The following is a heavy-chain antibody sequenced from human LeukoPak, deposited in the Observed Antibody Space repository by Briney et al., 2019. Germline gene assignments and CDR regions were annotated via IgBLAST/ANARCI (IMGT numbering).Heavy chain of an antibody. D-gene: IGHD3-10*01. CDR3: ARDSSGGTDAFDI. CDR2: IYYSGGT. CDR1: GGSISSGDYY. Sequence: SQTLSLTCTVSGGSISSGDYYWRWIRQPPGKGLEWIGYIYYSGGTYYNPSLKSRVTISVDTSKNQFSLKLSSVTAADTAVYYCARDSSGGTDAFDIWGQGTMVTVSS. V-gene: IGHV4-30-4*01. J-gene: IGHJ3*02.